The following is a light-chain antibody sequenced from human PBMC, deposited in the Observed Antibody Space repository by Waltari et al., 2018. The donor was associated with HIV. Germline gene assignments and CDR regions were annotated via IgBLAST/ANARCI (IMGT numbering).Light chain of an antibody. Sequence: QSVLTQPPSASGTPGHRVTISCSGSSSNIGSYTVNRYQHLPATAPKLLIFRKSQRPSGVPDRFSASKSGTSASLAISGLQSEDEADYYCAAWDDSLNGYVFGTGTRVTVL. V-gene: IGLV1-44*01. J-gene: IGLJ1*01. CDR3: AAWDDSLNGYV. CDR2: RKS. CDR1: SSNIGSYT.